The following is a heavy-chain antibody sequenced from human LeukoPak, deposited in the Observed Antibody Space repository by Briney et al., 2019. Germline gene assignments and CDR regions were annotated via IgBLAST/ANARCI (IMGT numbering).Heavy chain of an antibody. CDR3: ARERSGSYYTFEY. CDR2: IYSGGAT. V-gene: IGHV3-66*02. D-gene: IGHD1-26*01. CDR1: GFTASSSF. Sequence: GGSLRLSCVASGFTASSSFMSWVRQSPGKGLEWVALIYSGGATHYADAVKGRFTIARDTSKNTVYLQMNSLRAEDTAVYYCARERSGSYYTFEYWGLGALVTVS. J-gene: IGHJ4*02.